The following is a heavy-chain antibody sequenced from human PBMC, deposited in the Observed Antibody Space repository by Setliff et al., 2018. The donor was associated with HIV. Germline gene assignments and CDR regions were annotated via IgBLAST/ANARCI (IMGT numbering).Heavy chain of an antibody. CDR2: IHHTGGT. D-gene: IGHD3-22*01. CDR3: ARSMRYFYDTSGFSWFDP. V-gene: IGHV4-39*01. Sequence: TETLSLTCRVSGGSIRSDNYYSAWIRQPPGKRLEWIASIHHTGGTYYNPSLKSRVTISVDTSKDQFSLKLRSLTATDTAIYHCARSMRYFYDTSGFSWFDPWGQGTLVTVSS. CDR1: GGSIRSDNYY. J-gene: IGHJ5*02.